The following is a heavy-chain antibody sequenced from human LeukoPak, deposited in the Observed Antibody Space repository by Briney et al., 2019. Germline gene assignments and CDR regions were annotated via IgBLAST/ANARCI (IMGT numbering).Heavy chain of an antibody. D-gene: IGHD3-10*01. CDR3: ARTSWRIYYYGSGSAYMDV. V-gene: IGHV4-34*01. CDR2: INHGGST. CDR1: GGSFSGYY. J-gene: IGHJ6*03. Sequence: SETLSLTCAVYGGSFSGYYWSWIRQPPGKGLEWIGEINHGGSTNYNPSLKSRVTISVDTSKNQFSLKLSSVTAADTAVYYCARTSWRIYYYGSGSAYMDVWGKGTTVTVSS.